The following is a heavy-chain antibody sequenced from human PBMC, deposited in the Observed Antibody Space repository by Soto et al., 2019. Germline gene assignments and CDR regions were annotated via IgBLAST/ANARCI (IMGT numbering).Heavy chain of an antibody. J-gene: IGHJ3*02. CDR2: ISDSGTGT. Sequence: EVQILESGGGLVQPGGSLRLSCAASGFTFSSYAMYWVRQAPGKGLAWVSGISDSGTGTYYADSVKGRFTISRDNSKNTVYLQMKSLRAEDTAVNYCAKDHTVVIRDAFDIWGQGPMVNVSS. D-gene: IGHD3-22*01. CDR1: GFTFSSYA. CDR3: AKDHTVVIRDAFDI. V-gene: IGHV3-23*01.